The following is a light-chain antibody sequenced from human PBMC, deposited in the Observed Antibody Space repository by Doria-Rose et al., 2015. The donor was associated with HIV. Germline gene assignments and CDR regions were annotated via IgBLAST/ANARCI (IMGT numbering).Light chain of an antibody. J-gene: IGKJ2*01. CDR2: GAS. CDR1: QDISNS. CDR3: QQYYTAPMYT. Sequence: DIQVTQSPSSLSASVGDRVTITCRASQDISNSLAWYQQIPGKAPKLLVYGASRLETGVPSSFSGSGSGTDYTLNISSLQPEDFATYYCQQYYTAPMYTFGQGTKLEIK. V-gene: IGKV1-NL1*01.